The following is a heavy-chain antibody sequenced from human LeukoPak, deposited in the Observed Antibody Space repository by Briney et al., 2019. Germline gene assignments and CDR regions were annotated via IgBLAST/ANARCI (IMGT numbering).Heavy chain of an antibody. V-gene: IGHV1-8*01. D-gene: IGHD5/OR15-5a*01. J-gene: IGHJ6*02. CDR1: GYTFTSYD. Sequence: ASVKVSCKASGYTFTSYDINWARQATGQGLEWMGWMNPNSGNTGYAQKFQGRVTMTRNTSISTAYMELSSLRSEDTAVYYCAGSRGHYYGMDVWGQGTTVTVSS. CDR2: MNPNSGNT. CDR3: AGSRGHYYGMDV.